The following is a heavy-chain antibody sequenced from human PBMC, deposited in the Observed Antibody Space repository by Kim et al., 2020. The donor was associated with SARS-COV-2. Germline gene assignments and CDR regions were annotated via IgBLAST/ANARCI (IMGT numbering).Heavy chain of an antibody. CDR1: GFTFRSYW. CDR2: IKEDGSVK. V-gene: IGHV3-7*03. J-gene: IGHJ4*02. Sequence: GGSLRLSCGVYGFTFRSYWMSWVRQAPGKGLEWVANIKEDGSVKQYVDSVKGRFTISRDNARNSLYLQMNSLRVDDTAVYYCARDGILSYTSSWDYWGPGSLVTVSS. CDR3: ARDGILSYTSSWDY. D-gene: IGHD6-13*01.